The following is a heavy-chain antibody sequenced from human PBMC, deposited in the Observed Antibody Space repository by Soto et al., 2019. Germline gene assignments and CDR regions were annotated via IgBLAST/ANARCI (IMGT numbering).Heavy chain of an antibody. D-gene: IGHD2-21*02. CDR2: MYNTGST. CDR3: ARDLRGYFGADYYPLEV. J-gene: IGHJ6*01. V-gene: IGHV4-59*01. Sequence: QVRLQESGPGLVKPSETLSLTCTVSGGSISRYYLRWIRQPPGKGLAWIGYMYNTGSTIYNPSLKRRVNISVDTPKNQFSRKLNSVTAADTAVYYCARDLRGYFGADYYPLEVGGLGTTVTVSS. CDR1: GGSISRYY.